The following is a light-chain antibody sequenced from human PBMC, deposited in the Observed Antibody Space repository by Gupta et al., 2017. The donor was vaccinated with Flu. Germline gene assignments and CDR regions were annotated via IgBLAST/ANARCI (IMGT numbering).Light chain of an antibody. CDR1: SRDVGSYNL. V-gene: IGLV2-23*01. CDR3: CSYATSSWV. J-gene: IGLJ3*02. Sequence: QSALTPPDSVSGSPGPSIPFSCTGTSRDVGSYNLVSWYQQHTGKAPKLMIYEDRKRPSGVSNRFSGSKFGNTASLTSSGLQAEDDAYYYSCSYATSSWVFGGGTKLTVL. CDR2: EDR.